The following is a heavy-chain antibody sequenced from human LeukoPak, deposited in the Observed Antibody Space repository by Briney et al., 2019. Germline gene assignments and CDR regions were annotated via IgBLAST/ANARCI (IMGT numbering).Heavy chain of an antibody. CDR3: AKDFVVVSF. D-gene: IGHD3-22*01. V-gene: IGHV3-30*04. J-gene: IGHJ4*02. CDR1: GFTFSSYA. Sequence: AGGSLRLSCAASGFTFSSYAMHWVRQAPGKGLEWVAVISYDGSNKYYADSVKGRFTISRDNSKNTLYLQMNSLRAEDTAVYYCAKDFVVVSFWGQGTLVTVSS. CDR2: ISYDGSNK.